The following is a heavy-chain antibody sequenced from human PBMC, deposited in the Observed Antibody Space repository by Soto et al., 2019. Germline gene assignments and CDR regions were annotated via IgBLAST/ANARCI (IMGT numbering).Heavy chain of an antibody. D-gene: IGHD5-12*01. J-gene: IGHJ4*02. V-gene: IGHV3-21*01. CDR1: GFTFSSYS. CDR3: ARVVRDGYNYARFSDY. Sequence: SGGSLRLSCAASGFTFSSYSMNWVRQAPGKGLEWVSSISSSSSYIYYADSVKGRFTISRDNAKNSLYLQMNSLRAEDTAVYYCARVVRDGYNYARFSDYWGQGTLVTVSS. CDR2: ISSSSSYI.